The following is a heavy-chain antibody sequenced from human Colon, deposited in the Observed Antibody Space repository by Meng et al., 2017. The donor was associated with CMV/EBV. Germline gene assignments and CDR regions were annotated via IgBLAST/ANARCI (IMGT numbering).Heavy chain of an antibody. CDR3: ARGLDALYFNGMDV. CDR1: GFTVSSSF. CDR2: VYPDGST. Sequence: GESLKISCAVSGFTVSSSFMNWVRQAPGKGLEWVSVVYPDGSTYPDSVKGRFTISRDNFKNTLFLQMNSLRGDDTAVYYCARGLDALYFNGMDVWGQGTTVTVSS. J-gene: IGHJ6*02. V-gene: IGHV3-66*02. D-gene: IGHD5/OR15-5a*01.